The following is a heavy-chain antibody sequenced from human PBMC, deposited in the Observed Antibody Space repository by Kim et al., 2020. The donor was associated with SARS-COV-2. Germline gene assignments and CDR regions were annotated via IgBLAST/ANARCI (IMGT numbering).Heavy chain of an antibody. CDR2: IKSKTDGGTT. D-gene: IGHD6-13*01. CDR3: TTLAAANADPMRGLAWFDP. Sequence: GGSLRLSCAASGFTFSNAWMSWVRQAPGKGLEWVGRIKSKTDGGTTDYAAPVKGRFTISRDDSKNTLYLQMNSLKTEDTAVYYCTTLAAANADPMRGLAWFDPWGQGTLVTVSS. CDR1: GFTFSNAW. J-gene: IGHJ5*02. V-gene: IGHV3-15*01.